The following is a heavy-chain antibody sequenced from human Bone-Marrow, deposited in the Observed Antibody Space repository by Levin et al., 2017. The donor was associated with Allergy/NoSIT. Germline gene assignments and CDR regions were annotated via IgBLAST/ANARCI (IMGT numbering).Heavy chain of an antibody. V-gene: IGHV4-4*07. J-gene: IGHJ5*02. Sequence: SETLSLTCTVSGGSITGYYWSWVRQAPAQGLEWIGRIYSNGRTNFSPSLMSLISMSVDTSKRQFSLKLTSVSAADTAVYYCARGTFASGTSGPRSNDLWGQGILVTVSS. CDR1: GGSITGYY. D-gene: IGHD3-16*01. CDR3: ARGTFASGTSGPRSNDL. CDR2: IYSNGRT.